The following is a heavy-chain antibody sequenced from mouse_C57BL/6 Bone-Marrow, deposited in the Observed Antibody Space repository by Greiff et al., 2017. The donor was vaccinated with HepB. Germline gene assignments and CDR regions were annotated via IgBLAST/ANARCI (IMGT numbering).Heavy chain of an antibody. CDR2: IRSKSSNYAT. Sequence: DAGGGLVQPKGSLKLSCAASGFTFNTYAMHWVRQAPGKGLEWVARIRSKSSNYATYYADSVKDRFTISRDDSQSMLYLQMNNLKTEDTAMYYCVRERGYCGSSYSYAMDYWGQGTSVTVSS. CDR1: GFTFNTYA. V-gene: IGHV10-3*01. D-gene: IGHD1-1*01. CDR3: VRERGYCGSSYSYAMDY. J-gene: IGHJ4*01.